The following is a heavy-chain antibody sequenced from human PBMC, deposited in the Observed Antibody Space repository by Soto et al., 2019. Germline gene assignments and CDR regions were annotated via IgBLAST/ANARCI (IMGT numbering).Heavy chain of an antibody. V-gene: IGHV5-51*01. CDR3: ARPTTLTQIDF. D-gene: IGHD3-16*01. CDR1: GYSFTKFW. Sequence: EVQLVQSGAELKKPGESLQISCKASGYSFTKFWIGWVRQMPGKGLEWMGLIYPGDSDTRYSPSFQGQVAFSADTSTSTVYLQLSRLRASDTAIYYCARPTTLTQIDFWGQGTLVTVSS. J-gene: IGHJ4*02. CDR2: IYPGDSDT.